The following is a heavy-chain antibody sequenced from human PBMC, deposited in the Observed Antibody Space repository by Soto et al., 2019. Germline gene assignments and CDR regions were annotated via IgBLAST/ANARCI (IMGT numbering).Heavy chain of an antibody. CDR3: ARDFVDSSSSDY. CDR1: GFTFSSYS. J-gene: IGHJ4*02. CDR2: ISSSSSYI. V-gene: IGHV3-21*01. D-gene: IGHD6-6*01. Sequence: WGSLRLSCAASGFTFSSYSMNWVRQAPGKGLEWVSSISSSSSYIYYADSVKGRFTISRDNAKNSLYLQMNSLRAEDTAVYYCARDFVDSSSSDYWGQGTLVTVSS.